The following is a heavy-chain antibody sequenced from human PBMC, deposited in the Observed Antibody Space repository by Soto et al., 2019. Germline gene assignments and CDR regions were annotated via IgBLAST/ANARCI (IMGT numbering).Heavy chain of an antibody. J-gene: IGHJ4*02. CDR3: ARHSTEYSSSSDPFDY. D-gene: IGHD6-6*01. CDR1: GGSISSSSYY. Sequence: SETLSLTCTVSGGSISSSSYYWGWIRQPPGKGLEWIGSIYYSGSTYYNPSLKSRVTISVDTSKNQFSLKLSSVTAADTAVYYCARHSTEYSSSSDPFDYWGQGTLVTVSS. V-gene: IGHV4-39*01. CDR2: IYYSGST.